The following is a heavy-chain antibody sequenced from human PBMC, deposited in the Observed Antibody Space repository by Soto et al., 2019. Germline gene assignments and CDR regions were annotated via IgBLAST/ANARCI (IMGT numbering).Heavy chain of an antibody. CDR2: IYSGGST. CDR1: GVTVSSKY. Sequence: EVQLVESGGGLVQPGGSLRLSCAASGVTVSSKYMSWVRQAPGKGLEWVSVIYSGGSTYYADSVKGRFTISRDNTKNTLYLQINSLRAEDTAVYYCARHGYNYGGGYFDYWGQGTLVTVSS. D-gene: IGHD5-18*01. CDR3: ARHGYNYGGGYFDY. V-gene: IGHV3-66*04. J-gene: IGHJ4*02.